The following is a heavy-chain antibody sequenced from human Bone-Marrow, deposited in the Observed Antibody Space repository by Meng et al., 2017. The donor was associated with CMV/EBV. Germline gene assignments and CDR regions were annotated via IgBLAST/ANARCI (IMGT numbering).Heavy chain of an antibody. V-gene: IGHV5-51*01. CDR2: IYPGDSDT. Sequence: GGSLRLSCRGSGDSFTTYWIGWVRQMPGKGLEWMGLIYPGDSDTRYSPSFQGQVTISADKSISTAYLQWRSLKASDTAIYYCARHIYTNPEDSYFDSWGQGTLVTVSS. CDR1: GDSFTTYW. J-gene: IGHJ4*02. D-gene: IGHD1-14*01. CDR3: ARHIYTNPEDSYFDS.